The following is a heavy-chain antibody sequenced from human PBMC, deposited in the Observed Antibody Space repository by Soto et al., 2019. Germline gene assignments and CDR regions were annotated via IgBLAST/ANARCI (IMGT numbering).Heavy chain of an antibody. D-gene: IGHD2-15*01. CDR1: GYTYTSYD. CDR2: MNPNSGNT. Sequence: QVQLVQSGAEVKKPGASVKVSCKASGYTYTSYDINWVRQATGQGLEWMGWMNPNSGNTAYAQKFQGRVTMTSNTSTIKAYMELSSLRSEATAVYYCARDVVGGNLPNWGQGNLVSVSS. V-gene: IGHV1-8*01. J-gene: IGHJ4*02. CDR3: ARDVVGGNLPN.